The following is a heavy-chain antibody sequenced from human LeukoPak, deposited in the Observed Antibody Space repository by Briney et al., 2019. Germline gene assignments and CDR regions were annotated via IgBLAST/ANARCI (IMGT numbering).Heavy chain of an antibody. J-gene: IGHJ4*02. CDR3: ARDRAAIAVAVWDY. V-gene: IGHV3-66*01. Sequence: GGSLRLSCAASGFTVSSNYMSWVRQAPGKGLEWVSVIYSGGSTYYADSVKGRFTISRDNSKNTLYLQMNSLRAEDTAVYYCARDRAAIAVAVWDYWGQGTLVTVST. D-gene: IGHD6-19*01. CDR2: IYSGGST. CDR1: GFTVSSNY.